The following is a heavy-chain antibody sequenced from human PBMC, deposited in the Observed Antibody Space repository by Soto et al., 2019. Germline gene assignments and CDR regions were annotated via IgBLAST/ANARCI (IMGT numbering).Heavy chain of an antibody. CDR2: INPNGGIT. D-gene: IGHD3-9*01. J-gene: IGHJ4*02. CDR1: GYTFTHYY. Sequence: ASVKVSCKASGYTFTHYYIHWVRQAPGQGLEWMGIINPNGGITTYAQKFRAGFTMTRDTSTSTVYLELSSLRAEDTAVYYCAREGRYFDWLRQAFDYWGQGTLVTVSS. CDR3: AREGRYFDWLRQAFDY. V-gene: IGHV1-46*01.